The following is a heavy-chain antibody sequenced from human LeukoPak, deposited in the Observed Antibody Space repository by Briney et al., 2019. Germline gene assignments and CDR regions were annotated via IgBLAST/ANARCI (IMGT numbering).Heavy chain of an antibody. CDR2: ISYDGSNK. Sequence: GGSLRLSCAASGFTFSSYGMHWVRQAPGKGLEWVAVISYDGSNKYYADSVKGRFTISRDNSKNTPYLQMNSLRAEDTAVYYCAKAMGPDIVVVTTGSLDPWGQGTLVTVSS. J-gene: IGHJ5*02. CDR1: GFTFSSYG. D-gene: IGHD2-21*02. V-gene: IGHV3-30*18. CDR3: AKAMGPDIVVVTTGSLDP.